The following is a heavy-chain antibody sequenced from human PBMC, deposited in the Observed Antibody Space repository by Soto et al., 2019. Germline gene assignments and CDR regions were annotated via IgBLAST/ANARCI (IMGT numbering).Heavy chain of an antibody. CDR1: GGTFSSYA. CDR2: IISIFGTA. V-gene: IGHV1-69*13. Sequence: SVKVSCKASGGTFSSYAISWVRQAPGQGLEWMGGIISIFGTANYAQKFQGRVTITADESTSTAYMELSSLRSEDTAVYYCATRWDIVVVPAAMARYYYYYGMDVWGQGTTVTVSS. D-gene: IGHD2-2*01. CDR3: ATRWDIVVVPAAMARYYYYYGMDV. J-gene: IGHJ6*02.